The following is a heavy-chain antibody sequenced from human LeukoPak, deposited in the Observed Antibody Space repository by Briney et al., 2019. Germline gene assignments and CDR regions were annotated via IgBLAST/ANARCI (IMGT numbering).Heavy chain of an antibody. CDR2: ISYDGSNK. J-gene: IGHJ4*02. CDR1: GFTFSSYG. Sequence: GRSLRLSCAASGFTFSSYGMHWVRQAPGKGLEWVAVISYDGSNKYYADSVKGRFTISRDNSKNTLYLQMNSLRAEDTAVYYCARDRYSGYEVDYWGQGTLVTVSS. D-gene: IGHD5-12*01. CDR3: ARDRYSGYEVDY. V-gene: IGHV3-30*03.